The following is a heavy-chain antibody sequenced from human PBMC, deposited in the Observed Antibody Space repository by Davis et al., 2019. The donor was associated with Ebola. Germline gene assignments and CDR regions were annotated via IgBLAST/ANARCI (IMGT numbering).Heavy chain of an antibody. CDR2: INSDGSST. CDR1: GFTFGDYA. D-gene: IGHD2-15*01. CDR3: ARGYCSGGSCYSYYYYGMDV. J-gene: IGHJ6*02. V-gene: IGHV3-74*01. Sequence: GESLKISCTASGFTFGDYAMSWVRQAPGKGLVWVSRINSDGSSTSYADSVKGRFTISRDNAKNTLYLQMNSLRAEDTAVYYCARGYCSGGSCYSYYYYGMDVWGQGTTVTVSS.